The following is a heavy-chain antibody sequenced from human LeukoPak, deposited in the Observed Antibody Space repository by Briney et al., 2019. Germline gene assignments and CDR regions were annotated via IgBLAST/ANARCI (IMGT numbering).Heavy chain of an antibody. CDR2: IDYNGST. V-gene: IGHV4-59*01. CDR1: GGSISGYY. Sequence: PSETLSLTCTVSGGSISGYYWSWIRQPPGKGLEWIGYIDYNGSTNYNPSLKSRLTISIDTSKNQFSLKLTSATAADTAVYFCAREPDPYCGGDCSTWGQGTLVTVSS. D-gene: IGHD2-21*02. CDR3: AREPDPYCGGDCST. J-gene: IGHJ5*02.